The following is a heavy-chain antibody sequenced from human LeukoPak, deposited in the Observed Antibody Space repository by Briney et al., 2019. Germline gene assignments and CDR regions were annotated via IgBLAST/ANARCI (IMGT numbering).Heavy chain of an antibody. CDR1: GYSFTSYW. V-gene: IGHV5-51*01. J-gene: IGHJ6*03. Sequence: GESLKISCKGSGYSFTSYWIGWVRQMPGKGLEWVGIIYPGDSDTRYSPSFQGQVTISADKSISTAYLQWSSLKDSDTAMYYCARHEIVVVPAATHYYYYYYMDVWGKGTTVTVSS. CDR3: ARHEIVVVPAATHYYYYYYMDV. CDR2: IYPGDSDT. D-gene: IGHD2-2*01.